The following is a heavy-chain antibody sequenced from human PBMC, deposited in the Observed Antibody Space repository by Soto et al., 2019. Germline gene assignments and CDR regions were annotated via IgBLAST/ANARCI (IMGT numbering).Heavy chain of an antibody. J-gene: IGHJ6*02. D-gene: IGHD1-26*01. Sequence: QVQLVQSGAEVKKPGSSVKVSCKASGGTFSSYAISWVRQAPGQGLEWMGGIISIFGTADYAQKFQGRVTITADESTSTASMELSSLRSEDTAVYYCAAAREVRYYYYGMDVWGQGTTVTVSS. CDR3: AAAREVRYYYYGMDV. CDR1: GGTFSSYA. V-gene: IGHV1-69*12. CDR2: IISIFGTA.